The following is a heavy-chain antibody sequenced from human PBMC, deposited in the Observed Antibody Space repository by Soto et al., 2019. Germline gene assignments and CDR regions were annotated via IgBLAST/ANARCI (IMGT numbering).Heavy chain of an antibody. Sequence: PSETLSLTCTVSGGSISSHCWSWIRQPPGKGLEWIGYICYIGDTNYNPSLKSRVTISADTSNNQFSLKLTSVTAADTAVYYCARHGRVSATWDDWFDPWGQGTLVTVSS. J-gene: IGHJ5*02. CDR2: ICYIGDT. V-gene: IGHV4-59*08. D-gene: IGHD1-26*01. CDR3: ARHGRVSATWDDWFDP. CDR1: GGSISSHC.